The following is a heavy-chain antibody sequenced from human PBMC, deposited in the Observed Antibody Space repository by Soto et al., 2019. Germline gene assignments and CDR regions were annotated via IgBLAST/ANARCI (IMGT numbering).Heavy chain of an antibody. CDR1: GVSISSYY. Sequence: NPSETLSLTCTVSGVSISSYYWRWIRQPPGKGLEWIGYIYYSGSTNYNPSLKSRVTISVDTSKNQIALKLSSVTAADTAVYYCARVYYDILTGYRWFDPWGQGTLVTVSS. CDR3: ARVYYDILTGYRWFDP. J-gene: IGHJ5*02. V-gene: IGHV4-59*01. D-gene: IGHD3-9*01. CDR2: IYYSGST.